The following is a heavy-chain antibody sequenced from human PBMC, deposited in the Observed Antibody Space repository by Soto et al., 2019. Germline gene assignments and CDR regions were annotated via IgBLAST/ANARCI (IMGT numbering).Heavy chain of an antibody. V-gene: IGHV1-69*06. CDR3: NSGSEYDFWSGYL. J-gene: IGHJ4*02. Sequence: QERLVQSGAEVRKPGSSVKVSCTVTGGTSTRYAINWVRQAPGQGLEWMGGIVPMFGTSKYAQKFQGRVTITADTSTNIAYMELRSLRSEDTAVYYCNSGSEYDFWSGYLWGQGTLFSVSS. D-gene: IGHD3-3*01. CDR1: GGTSTRYA. CDR2: IVPMFGTS.